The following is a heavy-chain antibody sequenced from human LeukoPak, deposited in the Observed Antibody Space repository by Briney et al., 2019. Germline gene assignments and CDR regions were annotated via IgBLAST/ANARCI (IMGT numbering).Heavy chain of an antibody. D-gene: IGHD3-10*01. Sequence: PGGSLRLSCAASGFTFSSYAMSWVRQAPGKGLEWVSAISGSGGSTYYADSVKGRFTISRDNSKSTLYLQMNSLRAEDTAVYYCAKGGFPYYYGSGSYPPLNYYYYGMDVWGQGTTVTVSS. CDR2: ISGSGGST. J-gene: IGHJ6*02. V-gene: IGHV3-23*01. CDR3: AKGGFPYYYGSGSYPPLNYYYYGMDV. CDR1: GFTFSSYA.